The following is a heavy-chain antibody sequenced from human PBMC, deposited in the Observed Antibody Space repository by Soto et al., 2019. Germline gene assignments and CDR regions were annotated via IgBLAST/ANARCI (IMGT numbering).Heavy chain of an antibody. CDR3: ARDNPRSSGWDV. Sequence: GGSLRLSCAASGFTLSSYSMNWVRQAPGKGLEWVSYIDSVKGRFTISRDNAKNSLYLQMNSLRDEDTAVYYCARDNPRSSGWDVWGQGTTVTVSS. V-gene: IGHV3-48*02. J-gene: IGHJ6*02. CDR1: GFTLSSYS. CDR2: I.